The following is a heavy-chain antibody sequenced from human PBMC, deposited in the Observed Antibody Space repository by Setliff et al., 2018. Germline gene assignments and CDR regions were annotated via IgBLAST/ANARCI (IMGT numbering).Heavy chain of an antibody. CDR2: IYHKGRT. CDR1: GISISSGHY. Sequence: SETLSLTCGVSGISISSGHYWGWIRQPPGKGLEWIATIYHKGRTYYNPSLDSRVTISLDTSKNPFSLRLSSVTAADTAVYYCASPRRDDLDSPFDAFDIWGQGTKVTVSS. CDR3: ASPRRDDLDSPFDAFDI. D-gene: IGHD3-3*01. J-gene: IGHJ3*02. V-gene: IGHV4-38-2*01.